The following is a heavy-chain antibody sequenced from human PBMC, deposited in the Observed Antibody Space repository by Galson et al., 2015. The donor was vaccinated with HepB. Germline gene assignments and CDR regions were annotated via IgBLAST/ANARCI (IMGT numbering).Heavy chain of an antibody. V-gene: IGHV5-51*01. CDR3: ARRGIAAAEFDP. CDR2: IYPDDSDT. Sequence: QSGAEVKKPGESLKISCKASGYSFSSYWIAWVRQMPGKGLEWMGTIYPDDSDTRYSPSFQGQITISADKSITTAYLQWNSLKASDTAMYYCARRGIAAAEFDPWGQGTLVTVSS. J-gene: IGHJ5*02. CDR1: GYSFSSYW. D-gene: IGHD6-13*01.